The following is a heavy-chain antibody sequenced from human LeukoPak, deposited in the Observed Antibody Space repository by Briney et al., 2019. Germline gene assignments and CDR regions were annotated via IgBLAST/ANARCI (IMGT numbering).Heavy chain of an antibody. J-gene: IGHJ4*02. D-gene: IGHD5-18*01. V-gene: IGHV4-39*07. CDR2: IYYSGTT. Sequence: PSETLSLTCSVSGGSTSTSRYHWGWIRQPPGKGLEWIGSIYYSGTTYYNPSLKSRVSMSVDTSKNQFSLKLNSVTAADTAVYYCAREGYSPGHYSFDYWGQGTLVTVSS. CDR1: GGSTSTSRYH. CDR3: AREGYSPGHYSFDY.